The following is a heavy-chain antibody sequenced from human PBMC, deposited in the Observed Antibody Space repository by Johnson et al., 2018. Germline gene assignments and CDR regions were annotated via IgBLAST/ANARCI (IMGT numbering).Heavy chain of an antibody. CDR1: GISFSGSA. CDR2: IRRKANRYAT. CDR3: TRSSLVPDYYYGMDV. V-gene: IGHV3-73*02. Sequence: VQLQESGGGLVQPGGSXKLSCVASGISFSGSAMHWVRQDSGKGMEWVGRIRRKANRYATAYAASVRGRFTISTDDSKNTAYLQMNSLKPDYTAMYYCTRSSLVPDYYYGMDVWGQGTTVIVSS. J-gene: IGHJ6*02. D-gene: IGHD2-2*01.